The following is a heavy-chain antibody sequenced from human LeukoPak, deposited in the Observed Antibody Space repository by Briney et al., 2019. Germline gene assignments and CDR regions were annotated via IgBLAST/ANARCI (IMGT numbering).Heavy chain of an antibody. Sequence: SETLSLTCAVYGGSFSGYYWSWIRQPPGKGLEWIGEINHSGSTNYNPSLKSRVTISVDTSKNQFSLKLSSVTAADTAVYYCARHGYGYRGQYFQHWGQGTLVTVSS. CDR3: ARHGYGYRGQYFQH. CDR2: INHSGST. V-gene: IGHV4-34*01. D-gene: IGHD5-18*01. J-gene: IGHJ1*01. CDR1: GGSFSGYY.